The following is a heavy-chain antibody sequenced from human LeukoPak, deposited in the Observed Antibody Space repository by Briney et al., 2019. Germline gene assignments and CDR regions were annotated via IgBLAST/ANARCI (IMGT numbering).Heavy chain of an antibody. Sequence: PSETLSLTCAVYGGSFSGYYWSWIRQPPGKGLEWIGEINHSGSTNYNPSLKSRVTISVDTSKNQFSLKLSSVTAADTAVYYCARPNYYDSSGYSAFDIWGQGTMVTVSS. D-gene: IGHD3-22*01. J-gene: IGHJ3*02. V-gene: IGHV4-34*01. CDR2: INHSGST. CDR1: GGSFSGYY. CDR3: ARPNYYDSSGYSAFDI.